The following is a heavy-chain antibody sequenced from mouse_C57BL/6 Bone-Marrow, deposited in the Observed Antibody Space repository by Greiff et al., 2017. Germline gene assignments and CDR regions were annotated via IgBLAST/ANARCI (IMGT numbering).Heavy chain of an antibody. J-gene: IGHJ2*01. CDR2: IYPGDGDT. Sequence: LQESGPELVKPGASVKISCKASGYAFSSSWMNWVKQRPGKGLEWIGRIYPGDGDTNYNGKFKGKATLTADKASSTAYMQLSSLTSEDSAVYFCARLPGYLDYWGQGTTLTVSS. CDR1: GYAFSSSW. V-gene: IGHV1-82*01. CDR3: ARLPGYLDY.